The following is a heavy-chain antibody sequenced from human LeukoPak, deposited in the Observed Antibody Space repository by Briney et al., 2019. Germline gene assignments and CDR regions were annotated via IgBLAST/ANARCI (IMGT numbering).Heavy chain of an antibody. Sequence: ASVKVSCKASGYTFTGYYMHWVRQAPGQGLEWMGRINPNSGGTNYAQKFQGRVTMTGDTSISTAYMELSRLRSDDTAVYYCATGVVVAAFDAFDIWGQGTMVTVSS. CDR1: GYTFTGYY. J-gene: IGHJ3*02. D-gene: IGHD2-15*01. CDR2: INPNSGGT. V-gene: IGHV1-2*06. CDR3: ATGVVVAAFDAFDI.